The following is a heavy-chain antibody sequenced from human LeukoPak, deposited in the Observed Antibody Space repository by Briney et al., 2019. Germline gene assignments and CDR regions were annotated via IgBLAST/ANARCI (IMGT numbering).Heavy chain of an antibody. CDR3: AREVVAATSWFDP. J-gene: IGHJ5*02. CDR2: IYHSGST. Sequence: IGYIYHSGSTYYNPSLKSRVTISVDRSKNQFSLKLSSVTAADTAVYYCAREVVAATSWFDPWGQGTLVTVSS. V-gene: IGHV4-30-2*01. D-gene: IGHD2-15*01.